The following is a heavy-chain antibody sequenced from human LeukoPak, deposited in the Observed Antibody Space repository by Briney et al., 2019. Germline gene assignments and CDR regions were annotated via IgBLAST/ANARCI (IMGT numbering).Heavy chain of an antibody. Sequence: ASVKVSCKASGYTVTSYYMHWVRQAPGQGLEWMGILNPSGGSSSYAQKFQGRVTMTRDTSTSTVYMELSSLRSEDTAVYYCARDMVRLAQDFTMIVVVTDYYYYGMDVWGQGTTVTVSS. D-gene: IGHD3-22*01. CDR3: ARDMVRLAQDFTMIVVVTDYYYYGMDV. CDR1: GYTVTSYY. J-gene: IGHJ6*02. V-gene: IGHV1-46*01. CDR2: LNPSGGSS.